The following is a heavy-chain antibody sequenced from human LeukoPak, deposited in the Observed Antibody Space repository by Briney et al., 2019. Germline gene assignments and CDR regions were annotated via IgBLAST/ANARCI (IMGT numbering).Heavy chain of an antibody. CDR3: ARGGCSGGSCYYRGGFDP. D-gene: IGHD2-15*01. CDR2: IYYSGST. V-gene: IGHV4-31*03. CDR1: GGSISSGGYY. J-gene: IGHJ5*02. Sequence: SQTLSLTCTVSGGSISSGGYYWSWIRQHPGKGLECIGYIYYSGSTYYNPSLKSRVTISVDTSKNQFSLKLSSVTAADTAVYYCARGGCSGGSCYYRGGFDPWGQGTLVTVSS.